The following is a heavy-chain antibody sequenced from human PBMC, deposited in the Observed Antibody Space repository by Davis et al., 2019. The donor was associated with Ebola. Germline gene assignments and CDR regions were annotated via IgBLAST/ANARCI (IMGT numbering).Heavy chain of an antibody. V-gene: IGHV3-23*01. D-gene: IGHD6-19*01. J-gene: IGHJ4*02. CDR2: ISGSGART. CDR1: GFTFSNKW. Sequence: GGSLRLSCAVSGFTFSNKWMHWFRQAPGKGLEWVSGISGSGARTFYANSVKGRFSISRDNYKDTLYLEINSLRAEDTAVYHCAKDMRSAVPGTPDYWGPGTRVTVSS. CDR3: AKDMRSAVPGTPDY.